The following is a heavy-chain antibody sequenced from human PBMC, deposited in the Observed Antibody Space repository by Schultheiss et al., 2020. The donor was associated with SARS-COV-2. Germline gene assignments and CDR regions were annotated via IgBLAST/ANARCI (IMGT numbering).Heavy chain of an antibody. CDR1: GFSLSTSGMC. V-gene: IGHV2-70*11. J-gene: IGHJ6*03. CDR2: IDWDDDK. D-gene: IGHD5-18*01. Sequence: SGPTLVKPTQTLTLTCTFSGFSLSTSGMCVSWIRQPPGKALEWLARIDWDDDKYYSTSLKTRLTISKDTSKNQVVLTMTNMDPVDTATYYCARIYCRGYSYGYYYYYMDVWGKGTTVTVSS. CDR3: ARIYCRGYSYGYYYYYMDV.